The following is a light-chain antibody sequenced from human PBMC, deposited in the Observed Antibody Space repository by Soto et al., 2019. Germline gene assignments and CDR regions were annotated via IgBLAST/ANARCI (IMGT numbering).Light chain of an antibody. CDR1: QSISSY. V-gene: IGKV3-11*01. CDR3: QQRSDWPST. J-gene: IGKJ2*02. CDR2: DAP. Sequence: EIVLTQSPATLSLSPGERATLSCRASQSISSYLAWYQQKPGQPPRLLIYDAPKRATGIPARFSGSGSGTDFTLTISSLETEDFAIYYCQQRSDWPSTFGRGTKLEIK.